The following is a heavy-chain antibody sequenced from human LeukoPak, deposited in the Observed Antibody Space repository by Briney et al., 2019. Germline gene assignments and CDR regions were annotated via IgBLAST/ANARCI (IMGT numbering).Heavy chain of an antibody. V-gene: IGHV3-21*01. CDR1: GFIYSSKA. CDR2: ISSSSSYI. CDR3: ARVTSDSSGDYFDY. Sequence: GGSLRLSCAASGFIYSSKAMTWVRQAPGKGLEWVSSISSSSSYIYYADSVKGRFTISRDNAKNSLYLQMNSLRAEDTAVYYCARVTSDSSGDYFDYWGQGTLVTVSS. J-gene: IGHJ4*02. D-gene: IGHD6-19*01.